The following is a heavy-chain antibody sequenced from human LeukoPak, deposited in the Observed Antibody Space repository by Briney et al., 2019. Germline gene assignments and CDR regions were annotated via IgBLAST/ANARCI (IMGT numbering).Heavy chain of an antibody. D-gene: IGHD5-24*01. CDR1: GGSISSYY. CDR2: IYTSGST. CDR3: ARDLTDGYNYRGDAFDI. V-gene: IGHV4-4*07. Sequence: PSETLSLTCTVSGGSISSYYWSWIRQPAGKGLEWIGRIYTSGSTNYNPSLKSRVTMSVDTSKHQFSLKLRSVTAADTAVYYCARDLTDGYNYRGDAFDIWGQGTMVTVSS. J-gene: IGHJ3*02.